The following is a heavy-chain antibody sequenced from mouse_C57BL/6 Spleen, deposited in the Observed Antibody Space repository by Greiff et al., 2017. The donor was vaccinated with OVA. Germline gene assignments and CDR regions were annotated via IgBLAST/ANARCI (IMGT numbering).Heavy chain of an antibody. V-gene: IGHV5-17*01. CDR3: ARGDVTCFDY. D-gene: IGHD2-13*01. CDR1: GFTFSDYG. Sequence: EVQLVESGGGLVKPGGSLKLSCAASGFTFSDYGMHWVRQAPEKGLEWVAYISRGSSTIYYADTVKGRFTIARDNAKNTLFLQMTSLRSEDTAMYYCARGDVTCFDYWGQGTTLTVSS. J-gene: IGHJ2*01. CDR2: ISRGSSTI.